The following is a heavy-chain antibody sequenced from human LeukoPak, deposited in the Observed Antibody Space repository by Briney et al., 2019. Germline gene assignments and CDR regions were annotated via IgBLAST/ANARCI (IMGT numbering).Heavy chain of an antibody. CDR2: IWEDGSQK. CDR1: GFTLNNYW. Sequence: PGGSLRLSCAASGFTLNNYWMNWVRQAPGKGLEWVANIWEDGSQKYYVDSVKGRFTISRDNAKNSLYLQMNSLRAEGTAVYYCARGDSSSKIDYWGQGTLVTVSS. D-gene: IGHD6-6*01. V-gene: IGHV3-7*01. J-gene: IGHJ4*02. CDR3: ARGDSSSKIDY.